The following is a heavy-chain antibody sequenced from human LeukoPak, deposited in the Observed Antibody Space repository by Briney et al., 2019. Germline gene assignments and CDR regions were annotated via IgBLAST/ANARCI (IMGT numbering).Heavy chain of an antibody. CDR3: ARDARDYGGYYFDS. V-gene: IGHV3-30*04. CDR1: GFTFSTYA. CDR2: KSYDGNNK. D-gene: IGHD4-17*01. J-gene: IGHJ4*02. Sequence: GGFLRLSCVASGFTFSTYAMHWVRQAPGKGLEWVAVKSYDGNNKYYADSVKGRFTISGGNSKNTLHLQMNSLRVEDTAVYYCARDARDYGGYYFDSWGQGTRVTVSP.